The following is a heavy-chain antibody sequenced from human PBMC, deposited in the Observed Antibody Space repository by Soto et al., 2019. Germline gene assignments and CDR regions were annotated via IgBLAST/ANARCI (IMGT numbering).Heavy chain of an antibody. CDR2: IYPSDSDT. Sequence: GESLKISCKGSGYNFAGYWIAWVRQMPGKGLELMGIIYPSDSDTRYRPSFQGQVTISADKSISSAYLQWSSLRASDTAMYYCARGGVSTRNFDYSGQVTQVTFSS. V-gene: IGHV5-51*01. J-gene: IGHJ4*02. CDR1: GYNFAGYW. D-gene: IGHD3-3*01. CDR3: ARGGVSTRNFDY.